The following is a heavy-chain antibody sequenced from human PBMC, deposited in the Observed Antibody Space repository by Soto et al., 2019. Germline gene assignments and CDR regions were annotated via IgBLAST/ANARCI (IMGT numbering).Heavy chain of an antibody. V-gene: IGHV3-23*01. J-gene: IGHJ6*02. Sequence: PGGSLRLSCAASGFTFSSYAMSWVRQAPGKGLEWVSAISGSGGSTYYADSVEGRFTISRDNSKNTLYLQMNSLRAEDTAVYYCAKAISRSGYYYYGMDVWGQGTTVTVSS. CDR2: ISGSGGST. CDR3: AKAISRSGYYYYGMDV. CDR1: GFTFSSYA. D-gene: IGHD3-10*01.